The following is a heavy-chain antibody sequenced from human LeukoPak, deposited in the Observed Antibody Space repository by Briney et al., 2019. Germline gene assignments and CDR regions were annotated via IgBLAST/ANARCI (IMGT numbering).Heavy chain of an antibody. CDR1: GFTFGSYA. J-gene: IGHJ3*02. D-gene: IGHD1-26*01. Sequence: PGGSLRLSCAASGFTFGSYAMSWVRQAPGKGLQWVSAISSSGGTHYGDSVKGRFTISRDNSKNTLYLQMNSLRAEDTALYYCAKDPIVFNSGNYYLGTFDIWGQGTMVTVSS. CDR2: ISSSGGT. V-gene: IGHV3-23*01. CDR3: AKDPIVFNSGNYYLGTFDI.